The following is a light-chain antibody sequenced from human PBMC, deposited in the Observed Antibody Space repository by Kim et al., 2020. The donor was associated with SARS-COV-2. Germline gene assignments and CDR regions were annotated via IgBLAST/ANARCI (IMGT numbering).Light chain of an antibody. V-gene: IGKV1-33*01. CDR1: QDITNY. CDR2: DAN. CDR3: QQYGDLPLT. J-gene: IGKJ4*01. Sequence: IQMTQSPSSLSASVGDRVTITCRASQDITNYLNWYQQKPGKAPKILIYDANNLETGVPSRFSGSGSGTHFTLTISSLQPGDIATYYCQQYGDLPLTFGGGTKVDIK.